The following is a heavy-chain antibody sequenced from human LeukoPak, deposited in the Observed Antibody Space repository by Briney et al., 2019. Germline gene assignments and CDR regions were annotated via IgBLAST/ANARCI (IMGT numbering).Heavy chain of an antibody. CDR2: ISSSSSYI. CDR3: ARDYDYVWGSYRPAVDY. D-gene: IGHD3-16*02. Sequence: GGSLRLSCAASGFTFSSYSMNWVRQAPGKGLEWVSSISSSSSYIYYADSVKGRFTISRDNAKNSLYLQMNSLRAEDTAAYYCARDYDYVWGSYRPAVDYWGQGTLVTVSS. CDR1: GFTFSSYS. V-gene: IGHV3-21*01. J-gene: IGHJ4*02.